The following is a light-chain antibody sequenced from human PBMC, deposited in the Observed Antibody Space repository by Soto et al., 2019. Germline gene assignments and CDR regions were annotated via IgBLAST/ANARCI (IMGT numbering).Light chain of an antibody. Sequence: DIQMTQSPSTLSGSVGDRVTITCRASQTISSWLAWYQQKPGKAPKLLIYKASTLKSGVPSRFSGSGSGTEFTLTISRLEPEDSAVYYCQQFDDSVTFGQGTRLEI. V-gene: IGKV1-5*03. J-gene: IGKJ5*01. CDR1: QTISSW. CDR2: KAS. CDR3: QQFDDSVT.